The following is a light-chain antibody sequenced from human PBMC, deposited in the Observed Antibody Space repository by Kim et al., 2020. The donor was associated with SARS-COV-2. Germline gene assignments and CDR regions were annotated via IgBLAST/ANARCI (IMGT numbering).Light chain of an antibody. CDR3: SSYTSSTSSYV. J-gene: IGLJ1*01. CDR2: DVT. CDR1: SSDVGGYNF. V-gene: IGLV2-14*01. Sequence: QSALTQPASVSGSPGQSITISCTGTSSDVGGYNFVSWYQQHPGKAPKLMSYDVTKRPSGVSNRFSGSKSGNTASLSISGLQAEDEADYYCSSYTSSTSSYVFGTGTKVTVL.